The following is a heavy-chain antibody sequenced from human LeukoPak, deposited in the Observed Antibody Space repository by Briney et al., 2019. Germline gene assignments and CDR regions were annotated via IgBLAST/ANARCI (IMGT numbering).Heavy chain of an antibody. D-gene: IGHD4-17*01. J-gene: IGHJ6*03. V-gene: IGHV1-18*01. CDR3: ARTLHHGRRIGYGAGYYYYYMDV. Sequence: ASVKVSCKASGYTFTSYGISWVRQAPGQGLEWMGWISAYNGNTNYAQKLQGRVTMTRDMSTSTVYMELSNLRSEDTAVYYCARTLHHGRRIGYGAGYYYYYMDVWGKGTTVTVSS. CDR2: ISAYNGNT. CDR1: GYTFTSYG.